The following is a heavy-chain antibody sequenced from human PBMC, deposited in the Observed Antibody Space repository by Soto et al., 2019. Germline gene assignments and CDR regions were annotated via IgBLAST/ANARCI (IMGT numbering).Heavy chain of an antibody. CDR2: IYYSGST. CDR3: ARHMDSGDRYFDF. J-gene: IGHJ4*02. Sequence: TSETLSLTSPVSGGSLSNYYWSWIRQPPGKGLEWIGYIYYSGSTNYNPSLKSRVTMSVDTSKNQFSLKLRFVTAADTAVYYCARHMDSGDRYFDFWGQGTLVTVSS. CDR1: GGSLSNYY. D-gene: IGHD4-17*01. V-gene: IGHV4-59*08.